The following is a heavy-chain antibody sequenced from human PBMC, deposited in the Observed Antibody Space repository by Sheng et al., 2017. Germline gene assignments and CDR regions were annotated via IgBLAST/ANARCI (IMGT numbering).Heavy chain of an antibody. J-gene: IGHJ4*02. D-gene: IGHD5-12*01. CDR2: INGNSGGT. CDR1: GYTFTGYH. V-gene: IGHV1-2*02. CDR3: ANSGYGWGFDY. Sequence: QVQLVQSGAEVKKPGASVKVSCKASGYTFTGYHMHWVRQAPGQGLEWMGWINGNSGGTNYAQKFQGRVTMTRDTSISTGYMELSRLTSDDTAVYYCANSGYGWGFDYWGQGTLVTV.